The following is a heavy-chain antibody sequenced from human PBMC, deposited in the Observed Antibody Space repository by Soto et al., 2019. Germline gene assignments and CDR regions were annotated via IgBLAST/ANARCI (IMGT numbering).Heavy chain of an antibody. J-gene: IGHJ4*02. D-gene: IGHD4-4*01. CDR1: GFTFSVSA. CDR3: HPPGPTVNQFDY. Sequence: EVQLVESGGGLVQPGGSLKLSCAASGFTFSVSAMHWGRQASGKGLEWVGRIRSKANSYATAYAASVKGRFTISRDDSNTTAYLQMNSLKTEDTAVYYCHPPGPTVNQFDYWGQGTLVTVSS. V-gene: IGHV3-73*02. CDR2: IRSKANSYAT.